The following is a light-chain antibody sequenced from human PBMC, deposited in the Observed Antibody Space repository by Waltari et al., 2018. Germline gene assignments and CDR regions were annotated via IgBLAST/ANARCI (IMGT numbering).Light chain of an antibody. Sequence: QTVVTQEPSLSVSPGGTVTLTCALSSGSLSTTSYATWYQQTPGQPPRPLVYKGNSRSSGVPDRFSGSILGKKAALAITGAQADDESDYYCSLYMGSGIWVFGGGTKLTVL. CDR2: KGN. J-gene: IGLJ3*02. CDR3: SLYMGSGIWV. V-gene: IGLV8-61*01. CDR1: SGSLSTTSY.